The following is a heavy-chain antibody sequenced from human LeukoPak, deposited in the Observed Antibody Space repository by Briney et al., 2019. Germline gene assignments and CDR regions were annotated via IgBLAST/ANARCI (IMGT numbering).Heavy chain of an antibody. Sequence: SETLSLTCAVYGGSFSGYYWSWIRQPPGKGLEWIGEINHSGITYYNPSLKSRVTISVDTSKNQFSLKVSSLTAADTAVYYCARMMDYYDRDGYPPPAAADYWGQGTLVTVSS. J-gene: IGHJ4*02. CDR1: GGSFSGYY. CDR3: ARMMDYYDRDGYPPPAAADY. V-gene: IGHV4-34*01. D-gene: IGHD3-22*01. CDR2: INHSGIT.